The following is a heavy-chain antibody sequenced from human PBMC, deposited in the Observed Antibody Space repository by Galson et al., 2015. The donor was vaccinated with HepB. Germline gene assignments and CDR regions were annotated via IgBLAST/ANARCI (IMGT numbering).Heavy chain of an antibody. D-gene: IGHD4-23*01. CDR3: ARLGWDDYGGNPIFDY. Sequence: SVKVSCKASGGTFSSYTISWVRQAPGQGLEWMGRIIPILGIANYAQKFQGRVTITADKSTSTAYMELSSLRSEDTAVYYCARLGWDDYGGNPIFDYWGQGTLVTVSS. CDR1: GGTFSSYT. CDR2: IIPILGIA. V-gene: IGHV1-69*02. J-gene: IGHJ4*02.